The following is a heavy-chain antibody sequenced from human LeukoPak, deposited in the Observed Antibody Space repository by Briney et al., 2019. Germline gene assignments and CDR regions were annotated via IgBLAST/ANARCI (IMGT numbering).Heavy chain of an antibody. D-gene: IGHD2-15*01. CDR3: ARAPHCSGGSCYSSWFDP. V-gene: IGHV1-18*01. Sequence: GASVKVSCKASGYTFTSYGISWVRQAPGQGLEWMGWISAYNGNTNYAQKLQGRVTMTTDTSTSAAYMELRSLRSDDTAAYYCARAPHCSGGSCYSSWFDPWGQGTLVTVSS. CDR1: GYTFTSYG. J-gene: IGHJ5*02. CDR2: ISAYNGNT.